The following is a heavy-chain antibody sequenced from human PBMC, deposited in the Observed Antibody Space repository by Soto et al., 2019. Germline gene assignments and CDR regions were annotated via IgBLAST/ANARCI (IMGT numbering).Heavy chain of an antibody. Sequence: QVQLQESGPGLVKPSQTLSLTCTVSGGPISSGGYYWSWIRQHPGKGLDWIGYIYYSGSTYYNPSLKSRVTISVAPSTNQFSLKLSSVTAADTAVCYCARADDYDAFDIWGQGTMVTVSS. D-gene: IGHD4-17*01. CDR2: IYYSGST. CDR3: ARADDYDAFDI. CDR1: GGPISSGGYY. V-gene: IGHV4-31*03. J-gene: IGHJ3*02.